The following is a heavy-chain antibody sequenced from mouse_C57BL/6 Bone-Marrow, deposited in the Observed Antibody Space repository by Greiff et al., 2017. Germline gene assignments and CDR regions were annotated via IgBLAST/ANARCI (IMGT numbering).Heavy chain of an antibody. CDR1: GYTFTSYW. CDR2: IYPSDSET. CDR3: ARDGPCFDY. Sequence: QVQLQQSGAELARPGSSVKLSCKASGYTFTSYWMDWVKQRPGQGLEWIGNIYPSDSETHYNQKFKDKATLTGDKSSSTAYMQRSSLTSEASAVYDCARDGPCFDYWGQGTTLTVSS. D-gene: IGHD2-3*01. V-gene: IGHV1-61*01. J-gene: IGHJ2*01.